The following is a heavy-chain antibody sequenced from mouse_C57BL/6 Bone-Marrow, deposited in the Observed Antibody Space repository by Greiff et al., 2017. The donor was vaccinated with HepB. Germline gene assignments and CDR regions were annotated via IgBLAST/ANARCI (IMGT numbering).Heavy chain of an antibody. J-gene: IGHJ2*01. CDR3: ARSEGWLLRLTGSYYFDY. CDR2: IYPRDGST. CDR1: GYTFTSYD. V-gene: IGHV1-85*01. Sequence: QVQLQQSGPELVKPGASVKLSCKASGYTFTSYDINWVKQRPGQGLEWIGWIYPRDGSTKYNEKFKGKATLTVDTSSSTAYMELHSLTSEDSAVYFCARSEGWLLRLTGSYYFDYWGQGTTRTVSS. D-gene: IGHD1-2*01.